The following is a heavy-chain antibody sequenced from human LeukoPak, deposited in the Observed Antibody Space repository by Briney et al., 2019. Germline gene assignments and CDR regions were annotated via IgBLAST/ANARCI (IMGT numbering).Heavy chain of an antibody. CDR2: ILYTGGI. CDR1: GASITVGH. Sequence: SETLSLTCTVSGASITVGHWSWIRQPPGKELEFLGYILYTGGISYNPSLKSRVTISLDASKTQFSLMLNSVTAADTAVYFCARHRYGIGADSWGQGILVTVSS. CDR3: ARHRYGIGADS. D-gene: IGHD3-3*01. J-gene: IGHJ4*02. V-gene: IGHV4-59*08.